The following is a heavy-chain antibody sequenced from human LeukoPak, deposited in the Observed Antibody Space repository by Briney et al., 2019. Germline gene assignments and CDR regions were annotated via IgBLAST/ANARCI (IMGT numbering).Heavy chain of an antibody. D-gene: IGHD6-19*01. CDR2: ISAYNGNT. J-gene: IGHJ1*01. CDR1: GYMIKTYG. V-gene: IGHV1-18*01. Sequence: GASVNVSCKASGYMIKTYGISWVRQAPGQGLEWMGWISAYNGNTNYAQKLQGRVTMTTDTSTSTAYMELRSLRSDDTAVYYCTRSGIAVAGTRYFQHWGQGTLVTVSS. CDR3: TRSGIAVAGTRYFQH.